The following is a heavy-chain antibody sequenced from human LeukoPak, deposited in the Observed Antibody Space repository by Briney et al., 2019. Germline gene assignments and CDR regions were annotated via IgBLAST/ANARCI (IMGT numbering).Heavy chain of an antibody. CDR3: ARALTPGYCSGGACSYFDY. J-gene: IGHJ4*02. V-gene: IGHV4-59*01. CDR2: IYYSGST. Sequence: SETLSLTCTVSGDSIRTYYWSWIRQPPGEGLEWIGSIYYSGSTNYNPSLTGRVTISLDTSKNQFSLKVSSVTAADTAVYYCARALTPGYCSGGACSYFDYWGQGTLVTVSS. D-gene: IGHD2-15*01. CDR1: GDSIRTYY.